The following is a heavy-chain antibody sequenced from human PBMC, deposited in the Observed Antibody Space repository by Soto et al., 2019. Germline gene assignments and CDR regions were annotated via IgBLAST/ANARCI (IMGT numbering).Heavy chain of an antibody. D-gene: IGHD5-12*01. CDR2: ISGSGGST. Sequence: EVQLLESGGGLVQPGGSLRLSCAASGFTFSSYAMSWVRQAPGKGLEWVSAISGSGGSTYYADSVQGRFTISRDNSKNTLYLQMSRLRAEDTAVDYCAKVTGPGIYEFDAFDIWGEGTMVTVSS. J-gene: IGHJ3*02. CDR3: AKVTGPGIYEFDAFDI. V-gene: IGHV3-23*01. CDR1: GFTFSSYA.